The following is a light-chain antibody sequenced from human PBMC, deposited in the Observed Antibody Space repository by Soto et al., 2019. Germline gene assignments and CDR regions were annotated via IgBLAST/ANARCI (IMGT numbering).Light chain of an antibody. Sequence: DVVMTQSPLSLPVTLGQPASISCRSSQSLVYSNGVTYLNWFQQRPGQSPRRLIHKVSNRDSGVPDRFRGSASGTDFTLKISRVEAEGVGVYYFMQGTHWPYTFGQGTKLEIK. J-gene: IGKJ2*01. V-gene: IGKV2-30*01. CDR1: QSLVYSNGVTY. CDR2: KVS. CDR3: MQGTHWPYT.